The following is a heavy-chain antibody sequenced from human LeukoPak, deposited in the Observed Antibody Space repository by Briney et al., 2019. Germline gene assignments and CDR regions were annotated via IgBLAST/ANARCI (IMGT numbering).Heavy chain of an antibody. J-gene: IGHJ4*02. CDR1: GGSISSSSYY. V-gene: IGHV4-39*07. D-gene: IGHD3-22*01. Sequence: SETLSLTCTVSGGSISSSSYYWGWIRQPPGKGLEWIGSIYYSGSTYYNPSLKSRVTISVDTSKNQFSLKLSPVTAADTAVYYCASPMSYYDSSGYANWGQGTLVTVSS. CDR3: ASPMSYYDSSGYAN. CDR2: IYYSGST.